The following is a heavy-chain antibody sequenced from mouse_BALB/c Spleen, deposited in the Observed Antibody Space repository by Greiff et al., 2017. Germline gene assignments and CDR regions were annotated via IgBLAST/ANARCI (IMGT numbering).Heavy chain of an antibody. CDR3: AREKDYGNPWFAY. V-gene: IGHV5-9-4*01. J-gene: IGHJ3*01. D-gene: IGHD1-1*01. Sequence: EVQGVESGGGLVKPGGSLKLSCAASGFTFSSYAMSWVRQSPEKRLEWVAEISSGGSYTYYPDTVTGRFTISRDNAKNTLYLEMSSLRSEDTAMYYCAREKDYGNPWFAYWGQGTLVTVSA. CDR2: ISSGGSYT. CDR1: GFTFSSYA.